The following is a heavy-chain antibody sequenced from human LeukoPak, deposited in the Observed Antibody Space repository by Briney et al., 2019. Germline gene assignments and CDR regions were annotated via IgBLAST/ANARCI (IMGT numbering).Heavy chain of an antibody. V-gene: IGHV3-23*01. CDR1: GFTFSSYS. D-gene: IGHD5-12*01. CDR2: TSGSGGNT. J-gene: IGHJ4*02. CDR3: AKEYSGYDFDY. Sequence: GGSLRLSCAASGFTFSSYSMSWVRQAPGRGVEWVAATSGSGGNTYYADSVKGRFTISRDNSKNTLYLQMNSLRAEDTAVYYCAKEYSGYDFDYWGQGTLVTVSS.